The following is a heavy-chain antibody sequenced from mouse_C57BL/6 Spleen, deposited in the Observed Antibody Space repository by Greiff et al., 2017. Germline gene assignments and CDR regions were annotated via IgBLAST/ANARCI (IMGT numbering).Heavy chain of an antibody. J-gene: IGHJ3*01. CDR3: AREGNFFAY. V-gene: IGHV3-6*01. CDR1: GYSITSGYY. Sequence: VQLKESGPGLVKPSQSLSLTCSVTGYSITSGYYWNWIRQFPGNKLEWMGYISYDGSNNYNPSLKNRISITRDTSKNQFFLKLNSVTTEYTATYYCAREGNFFAYWGQGALVTVSA. CDR2: ISYDGSN.